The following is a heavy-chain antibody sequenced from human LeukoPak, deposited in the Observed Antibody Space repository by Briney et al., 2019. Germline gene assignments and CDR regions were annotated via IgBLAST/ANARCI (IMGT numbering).Heavy chain of an antibody. CDR2: IYYSGST. D-gene: IGHD3-3*01. CDR1: GVSISSYY. Sequence: SETLSLTCTVSGVSISSYYWSWIRQPPGKGLEWIGYIYYSGSTNYNPSLKSRVTISVDTSKNQFSLKLSSVTAADTAVYYCARVGTGGVGYYYMDVWGKGTTVTVSS. V-gene: IGHV4-59*01. CDR3: ARVGTGGVGYYYMDV. J-gene: IGHJ6*03.